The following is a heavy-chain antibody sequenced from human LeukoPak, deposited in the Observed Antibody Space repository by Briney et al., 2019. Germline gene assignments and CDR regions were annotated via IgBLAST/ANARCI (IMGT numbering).Heavy chain of an antibody. CDR1: GYTFTSYG. CDR2: ISAYNGNT. CDR3: ARAPYDFWSGYYHY. V-gene: IGHV1-18*01. D-gene: IGHD3-3*01. Sequence: ASVKVSCKASGYTFTSYGISWVRQAPGQGLEWMGWISAYNGNTNYAQKLQGRVTMTTDTSTSNAYMDLRSLRSDDTAVYYCARAPYDFWSGYYHYWGQGTLVTVSS. J-gene: IGHJ4*02.